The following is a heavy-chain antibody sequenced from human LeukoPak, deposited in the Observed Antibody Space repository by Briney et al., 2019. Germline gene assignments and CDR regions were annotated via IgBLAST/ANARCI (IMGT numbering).Heavy chain of an antibody. D-gene: IGHD3-3*01. V-gene: IGHV4-4*07. Sequence: SETLSLTCTVSGGSISSYHWSWIRQPAGKGLEWIGRIYTSGSTNYNPSLKSRVTMSVDTSKNQFSLKLSSVTAADTAVYYCARDILRFLEWTDDAFDIWGQGTMVTVSS. J-gene: IGHJ3*02. CDR2: IYTSGST. CDR1: GGSISSYH. CDR3: ARDILRFLEWTDDAFDI.